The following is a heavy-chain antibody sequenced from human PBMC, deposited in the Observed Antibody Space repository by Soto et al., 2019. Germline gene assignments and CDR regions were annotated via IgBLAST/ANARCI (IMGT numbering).Heavy chain of an antibody. J-gene: IGHJ4*02. CDR3: ATYYIWGSYRFDY. CDR1: GGSISSGDYY. CDR2: IYYSGST. V-gene: IGHV4-30-4*01. Sequence: SETLSLTCTVSGGSISSGDYYWSWIRQPPGKGLEWIGYIYYSGSTYYNPSLKSRVTISVDTSKNQFSLKLSSVTAADTAVYYCATYYIWGSYRFDYWGQGTLVTVSS. D-gene: IGHD3-16*02.